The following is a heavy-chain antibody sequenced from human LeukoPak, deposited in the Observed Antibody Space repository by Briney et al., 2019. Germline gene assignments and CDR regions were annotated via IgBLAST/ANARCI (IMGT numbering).Heavy chain of an antibody. Sequence: TSETLFLTCTVSGGSISSYYWSWIRQPPGKGLEWIGYIYYSGSTNYNPSLKSRVTISVDTSKNQFSLKLSSVTAADTAVYYCARVEYSSSFDYWGQGTLVTVSS. J-gene: IGHJ4*02. D-gene: IGHD6-6*01. V-gene: IGHV4-59*01. CDR2: IYYSGST. CDR3: ARVEYSSSFDY. CDR1: GGSISSYY.